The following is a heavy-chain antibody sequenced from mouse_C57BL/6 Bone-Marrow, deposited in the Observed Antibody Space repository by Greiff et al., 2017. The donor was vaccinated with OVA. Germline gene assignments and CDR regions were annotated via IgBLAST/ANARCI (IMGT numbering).Heavy chain of an antibody. CDR1: GYTFTSYW. V-gene: IGHV1-72*01. D-gene: IGHD1-1*01. CDR2: IDPNSGGT. J-gene: IGHJ2*01. Sequence: QVQLQQPGAELVKPGASVKLSCKASGYTFTSYWMHWVKQRPGRGLEWIGRIDPNSGGTKYNEKLQSKATLTVDKPSSTAYMQRSSLTAEESAVYYCARRHYGSSLDYWGQGNTLTVSA. CDR3: ARRHYGSSLDY.